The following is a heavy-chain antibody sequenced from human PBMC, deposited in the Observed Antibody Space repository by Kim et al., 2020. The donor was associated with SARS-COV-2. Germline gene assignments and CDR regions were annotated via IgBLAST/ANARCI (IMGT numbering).Heavy chain of an antibody. Sequence: GGSLRLSCAASGFTFSSYAMSWVRQAPGKGLEWVSAISGSGGSTYYADSVKGRFTISRDNSKNTLYLQMNSLRAEDTAVYYCAKGTSVVTALAFYFDYWGQGTLVTVSS. D-gene: IGHD2-21*02. CDR3: AKGTSVVTALAFYFDY. J-gene: IGHJ4*02. V-gene: IGHV3-23*01. CDR2: ISGSGGST. CDR1: GFTFSSYA.